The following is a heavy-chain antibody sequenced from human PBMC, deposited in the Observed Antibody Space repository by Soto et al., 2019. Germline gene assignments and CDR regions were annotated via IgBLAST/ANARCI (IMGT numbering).Heavy chain of an antibody. V-gene: IGHV3-30-3*01. D-gene: IGHD5-18*01. J-gene: IGHJ4*02. CDR3: AREGPSGYSYGFFDY. CDR1: GFTFSDYA. Sequence: QVQLVESGGGVAQPGRSLRLSCAASGFTFSDYAMHWVRQAPGKGLEWVAFISYDGSNKYYADSVKGRFTISRDNSKNTLYLQMNSLRAEDTAVYYCAREGPSGYSYGFFDYWGQGTLVTVSS. CDR2: ISYDGSNK.